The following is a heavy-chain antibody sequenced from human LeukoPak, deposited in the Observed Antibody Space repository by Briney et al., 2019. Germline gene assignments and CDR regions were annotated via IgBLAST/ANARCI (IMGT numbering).Heavy chain of an antibody. J-gene: IGHJ4*02. V-gene: IGHV4-59*01. Sequence: PSETLSLTCTVSGGSLSSYYWSWLRQPPGKGLEWIGYIYYSGSTNYNPSLKSRVTISVDTSKNQFSLKLSSVTAADTAVYYCARDEDGYTYWGQGTLVTVSS. CDR1: GGSLSSYY. D-gene: IGHD5-24*01. CDR3: ARDEDGYTY. CDR2: IYYSGST.